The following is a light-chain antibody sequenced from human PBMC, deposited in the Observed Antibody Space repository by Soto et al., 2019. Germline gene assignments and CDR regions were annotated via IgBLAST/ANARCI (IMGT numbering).Light chain of an antibody. Sequence: EIVMTQSPATLSVSPGERATLSCRASQSVSSNLAWYQQKPGQAPRLLIYGASTRATGIPARFSGSGSGTEFVLTIDSLQSEDFAVYYCHQYNDWPPWTFGQGTKVDI. CDR3: HQYNDWPPWT. J-gene: IGKJ1*01. CDR1: QSVSSN. CDR2: GAS. V-gene: IGKV3-15*01.